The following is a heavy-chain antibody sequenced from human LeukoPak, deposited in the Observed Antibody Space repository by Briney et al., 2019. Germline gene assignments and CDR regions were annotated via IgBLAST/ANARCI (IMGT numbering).Heavy chain of an antibody. CDR2: IYYSGST. V-gene: IGHV4-59*01. CDR1: GGSISSYY. D-gene: IGHD2-2*01. CDR3: ARDPRRWNCSSTSCYDTDAFDI. J-gene: IGHJ3*02. Sequence: PSETLSLTCTVSGGSISSYYWSWIRQPPGMGLEWIGYIYYSGSTNYNPSLKSRVTISVDTSKNQFSLKLSSVTAADTAVYYCARDPRRWNCSSTSCYDTDAFDIWGQGTMVTVSS.